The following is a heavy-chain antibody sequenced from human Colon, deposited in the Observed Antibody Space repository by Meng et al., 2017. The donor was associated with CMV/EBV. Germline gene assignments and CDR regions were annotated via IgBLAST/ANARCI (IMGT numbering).Heavy chain of an antibody. Sequence: GESLKISCEASGFTFSSYWMHWVRQTPGKGLVWVSRINSDGSIANYADSVKGRFIISRDNAKNTLYLQMNSLRAEDTAVYYCARDRVLDNWGQGTLVTVSS. J-gene: IGHJ4*02. CDR1: GFTFSSYW. CDR2: INSDGSIA. V-gene: IGHV3-74*01. CDR3: ARDRVLDN.